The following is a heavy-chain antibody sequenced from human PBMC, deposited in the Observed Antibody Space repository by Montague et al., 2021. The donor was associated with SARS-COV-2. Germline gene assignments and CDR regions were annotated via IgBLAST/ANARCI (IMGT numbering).Heavy chain of an antibody. Sequence: SLRLSCAASGFTFSSYAMHWVRQAPGKGLEGVAVISYDGSNKYYADSVKGRFTISSDNSKNTLYLQMNSLRAEDTAVYYCARDDRVLLWFGELSGYYYGMDVWGQGTTVTVSS. V-gene: IGHV3-30-3*01. J-gene: IGHJ6*02. CDR2: ISYDGSNK. CDR3: ARDDRVLLWFGELSGYYYGMDV. CDR1: GFTFSSYA. D-gene: IGHD3-10*01.